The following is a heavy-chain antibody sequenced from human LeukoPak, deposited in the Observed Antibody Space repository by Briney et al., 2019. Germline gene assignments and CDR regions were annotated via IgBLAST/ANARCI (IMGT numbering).Heavy chain of an antibody. CDR2: IWYDGSNK. D-gene: IGHD2-15*01. CDR1: GFTFSSYG. J-gene: IGHJ4*02. V-gene: IGHV3-33*01. Sequence: GGSLRLSCAASGFTFSSYGMHWVRQAPGKGLEWVAVIWYDGSNKYYADSVKGRFTISRDNSKNTLYLQMNSLRAEDTAVYYCARDHRPNYCSGGSCYNRFDYWGQGTLVTVSS. CDR3: ARDHRPNYCSGGSCYNRFDY.